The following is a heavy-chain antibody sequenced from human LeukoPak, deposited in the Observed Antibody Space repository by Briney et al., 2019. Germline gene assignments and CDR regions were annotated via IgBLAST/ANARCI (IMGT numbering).Heavy chain of an antibody. D-gene: IGHD2-2*01. CDR3: ARVRGCSSTSCSFSDY. J-gene: IGHJ4*02. CDR2: ISYDGSNK. Sequence: GRSLRLSCAASGFTFSSYAMHWVRQAPGKGLEWVAVISYDGSNKYYADSVKGRFTISRDNSKNTLYLQMNSLRAEDTAVYYCARVRGCSSTSCSFSDYWGQGTLVTVSS. V-gene: IGHV3-30-3*01. CDR1: GFTFSSYA.